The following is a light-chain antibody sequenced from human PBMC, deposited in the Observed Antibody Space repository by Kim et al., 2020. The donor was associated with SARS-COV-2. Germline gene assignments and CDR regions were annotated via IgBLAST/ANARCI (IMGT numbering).Light chain of an antibody. J-gene: IGKJ4*01. CDR1: QSVGDN. CDR3: QQYDNWPPLT. Sequence: SPVEGATLSCRASQSVGDNLAWYQQKTGQAPSLLIYGASTRATGIPARFSGRGSGTEFTLTISSLQSEDFAVYYCQQYDNWPPLTFGGGTKVDIK. V-gene: IGKV3-15*01. CDR2: GAS.